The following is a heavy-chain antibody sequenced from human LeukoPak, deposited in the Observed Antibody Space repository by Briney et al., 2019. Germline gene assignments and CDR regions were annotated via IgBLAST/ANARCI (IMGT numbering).Heavy chain of an antibody. D-gene: IGHD4-17*01. CDR3: VKDPYGVYG. V-gene: IGHV3-64D*09. J-gene: IGHJ4*02. Sequence: GGSLRLSCSASGFTLRAFAMHWVRQAPGKRLEYVSSISAEGVTHYADSVKGRFTISRDTSKSTLSLQMSSLRLEDTAFYYCVKDPYGVYGWGQGTLVTVSS. CDR1: GFTLRAFA. CDR2: ISAEGVT.